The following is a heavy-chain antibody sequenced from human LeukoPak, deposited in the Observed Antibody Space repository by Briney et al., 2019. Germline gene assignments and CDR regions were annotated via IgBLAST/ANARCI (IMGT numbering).Heavy chain of an antibody. D-gene: IGHD3-22*01. V-gene: IGHV4-39*01. CDR3: ARGYYDSSGYYYGYFQD. J-gene: IGHJ1*01. CDR2: IYYSGST. Sequence: SETLSLTCTVSGGSISSSSYYWGWIRQPPGKGLEWIGSIYYSGSTYYNPSLKSRVTISVDTSKNQFSLKLSSVTAADTAVYYCARGYYDSSGYYYGYFQDWGQGTLVTVSS. CDR1: GGSISSSSYY.